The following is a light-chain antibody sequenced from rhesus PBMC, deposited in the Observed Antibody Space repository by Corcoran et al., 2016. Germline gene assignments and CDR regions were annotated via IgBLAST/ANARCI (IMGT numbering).Light chain of an antibody. J-gene: IGKJ4*01. CDR3: QQHDNSPLT. V-gene: IGKV1-69*01. CDR2: RGS. CDR1: QGISTW. Sequence: DIQMTQSPSSLSASVGDRVTITCRASQGISTWLAWYQKKPGKAPKLLIYRGSNLETGGPSRFSGSGSGTDVTLTISSLQPEDIATYYCQQHDNSPLTFGGGTKVELK.